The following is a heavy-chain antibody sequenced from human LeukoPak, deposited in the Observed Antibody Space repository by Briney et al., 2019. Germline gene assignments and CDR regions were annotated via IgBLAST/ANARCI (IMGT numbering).Heavy chain of an antibody. V-gene: IGHV3-15*01. Sequence: GGSLRLSCAASGLTFSHAWMSWVRQAPGKGLEWVGRIKSKTEGGTTDYAAPVKGRFTISRDDSKNTLYLQMNSLKTEDTAVYFCSSNMVEWGQGTLVTVSS. CDR3: SSNMVE. CDR1: GLTFSHAW. J-gene: IGHJ4*02. D-gene: IGHD4/OR15-4a*01. CDR2: IKSKTEGGTT.